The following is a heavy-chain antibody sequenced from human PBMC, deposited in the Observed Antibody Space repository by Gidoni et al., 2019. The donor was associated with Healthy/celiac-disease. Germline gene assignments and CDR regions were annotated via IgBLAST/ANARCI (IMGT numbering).Heavy chain of an antibody. CDR1: GGTFSSCA. CDR3: ARGYDSSSWYGDYYYGMDV. J-gene: IGHJ6*02. CDR2: IIPIFGTA. Sequence: QVQLVQSGAEVKKPGSSVKVSCKASGGTFSSCASIWVRQAPGQGLEWMGGIIPIFGTANYAQKFQGRVTITADESTSTAYMELSSLRSEDTAVYYCARGYDSSSWYGDYYYGMDVWGQGTTVTVSS. V-gene: IGHV1-69*01. D-gene: IGHD6-13*01.